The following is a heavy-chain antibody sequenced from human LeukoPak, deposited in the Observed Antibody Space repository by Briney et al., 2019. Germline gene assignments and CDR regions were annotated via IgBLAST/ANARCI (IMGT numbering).Heavy chain of an antibody. Sequence: PSETLSPTCTVSGGSISSYYWSWIRQSPGKGLEWIGKINHSGSSNYNPSLKSRVTTSVDTSKNQFSLKLTSVTAADTAVYYCARGKSSPHAFDIWGQGTMVTVSS. J-gene: IGHJ3*02. CDR3: ARGKSSPHAFDI. V-gene: IGHV4-34*01. CDR1: GGSISSYY. CDR2: INHSGSS.